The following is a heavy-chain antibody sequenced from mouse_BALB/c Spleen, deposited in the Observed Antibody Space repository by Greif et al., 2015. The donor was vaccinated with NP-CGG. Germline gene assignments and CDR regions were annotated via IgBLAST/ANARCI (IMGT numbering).Heavy chain of an antibody. D-gene: IGHD2-1*01. CDR2: INSNGGSA. CDR1: GFTFSSYG. J-gene: IGHJ2*01. Sequence: EVQLVESGGGLVQPGGSLKLSCGASGFTFSSYGMSWVRQTPDKRLELVATINSNGGSAYYPDSVKGRFTISRDNAKNTLYLQMSILKCEHTAMYYFARGYGNYADYWGQCSTLTGFS. CDR3: ARGYGNYADY. V-gene: IGHV5-6-3*01.